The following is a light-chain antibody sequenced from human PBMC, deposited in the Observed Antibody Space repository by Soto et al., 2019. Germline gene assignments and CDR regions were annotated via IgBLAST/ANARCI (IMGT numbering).Light chain of an antibody. J-gene: IGKJ4*01. CDR3: QQSYTAPLT. CDR2: AS. CDR1: QYISTY. Sequence: DLQMTQSPSSLSASVGDRVTITCRASQYISTYLAWYQQKPGKAPCLLIFASSLQSGVPPRFSGSGSGTDFTLTISSLQPEDFATYFCQQSYTAPLTLAGGPRWSS. V-gene: IGKV1-39*01.